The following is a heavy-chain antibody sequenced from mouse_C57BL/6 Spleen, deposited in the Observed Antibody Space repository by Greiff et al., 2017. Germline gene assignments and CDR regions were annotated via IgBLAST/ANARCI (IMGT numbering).Heavy chain of an antibody. Sequence: QVQLQQPGAELVKPGASVKLSCKASGYTFTSYWMHWVKQRPGRGLEWIGRIDPKCGGTKYNEKFKCKATLTVDKPSSTAYMQLSSLTSEDSAVYYGARSGDYTWVAYWGQGTLVTVSA. V-gene: IGHV1-72*01. CDR3: ARSGDYTWVAY. D-gene: IGHD2-4*01. CDR1: GYTFTSYW. J-gene: IGHJ3*01. CDR2: IDPKCGGT.